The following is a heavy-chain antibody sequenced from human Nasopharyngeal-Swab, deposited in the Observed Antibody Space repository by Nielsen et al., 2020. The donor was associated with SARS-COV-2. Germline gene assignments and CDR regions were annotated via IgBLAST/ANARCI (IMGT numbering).Heavy chain of an antibody. CDR1: GYTFTSYY. Sequence: ASVKVSCKASGYTFTSYYMHWVRQAPGQGLEWMGIINPSGGSTSYAQKFQGRVTMTRDTSTSTVYMELSRLRSEDTAVYYCARGHSRIIVVVPWRKGYFDYWGQGTLVTVSS. CDR2: INPSGGST. CDR3: ARGHSRIIVVVPWRKGYFDY. D-gene: IGHD2-2*01. J-gene: IGHJ4*02. V-gene: IGHV1-46*01.